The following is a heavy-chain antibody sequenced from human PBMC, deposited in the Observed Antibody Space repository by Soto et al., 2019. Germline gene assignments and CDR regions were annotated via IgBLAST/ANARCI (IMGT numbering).Heavy chain of an antibody. J-gene: IGHJ6*02. CDR2: ISYDGSNK. CDR3: AKDPPTTSSGYYHATYYYYGMDV. Sequence: GGSLRLSCAASGYTFSSYDMHWVGQSPGKGLEWVEVISYDGSNKYYADSVKGRFTISRDNSKNTLYLQMNSLRAEDTAVYYCAKDPPTTSSGYYHATYYYYGMDVWGQGTTVTVSS. D-gene: IGHD3-22*01. CDR1: GYTFSSYD. V-gene: IGHV3-30*18.